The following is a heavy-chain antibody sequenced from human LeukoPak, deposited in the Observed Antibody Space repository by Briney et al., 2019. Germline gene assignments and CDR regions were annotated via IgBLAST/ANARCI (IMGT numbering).Heavy chain of an antibody. J-gene: IGHJ4*02. V-gene: IGHV3-7*01. CDR3: ARDSDYYGSGSIDY. CDR2: IKQDGSEK. Sequence: PGGSLRLSCAASGFTFSSYWMSWVRQAPGKGLEWVANIKQDGSEKYYVDSVKGRFTISRDNAKNSLYLQMNSLRAEDTAVYYCARDSDYYGSGSIDYWGQGTLVTVSS. D-gene: IGHD3-10*01. CDR1: GFTFSSYW.